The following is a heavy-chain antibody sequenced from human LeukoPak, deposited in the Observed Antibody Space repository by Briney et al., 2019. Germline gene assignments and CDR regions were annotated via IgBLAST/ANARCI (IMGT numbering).Heavy chain of an antibody. V-gene: IGHV4-59*11. D-gene: IGHD2-15*01. J-gene: IGHJ4*02. CDR1: GGFISNHY. CDR2: IYYSGTT. Sequence: SETLSLTCGVSGGFISNHYWSWIRQPPGKGPEWIGYIYYSGTTNYNPSLKSRVTISVDTSKNQFSLKLSSVTAADTAVYYCARSILHSGGSCCWYYFDYWGQGTLVTVSS. CDR3: ARSILHSGGSCCWYYFDY.